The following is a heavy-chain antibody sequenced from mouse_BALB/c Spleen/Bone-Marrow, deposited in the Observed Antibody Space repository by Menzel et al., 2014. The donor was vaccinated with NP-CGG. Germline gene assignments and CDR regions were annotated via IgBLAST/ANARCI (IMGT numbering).Heavy chain of an antibody. D-gene: IGHD4-1*01. CDR3: VKLPNWDYAMDY. J-gene: IGHJ4*01. V-gene: IGHV2-3*01. CDR2: IWGDGSP. Sequence: VKLVDSGPGLVAPSQRLSITCTVSGFSLTNYAASWVRQPLGKGLEWQGVIWGDGSPNYHSALISRLSISKDNSKSQVFLKLNSVQADDTATYFCVKLPNWDYAMDYWGQGTSVTVSS. CDR1: GFSLTNYA.